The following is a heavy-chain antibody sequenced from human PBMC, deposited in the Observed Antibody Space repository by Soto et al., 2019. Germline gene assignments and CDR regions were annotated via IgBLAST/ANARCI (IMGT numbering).Heavy chain of an antibody. D-gene: IGHD5-18*01. CDR2: ISSSSSYI. V-gene: IGHV3-21*01. CDR1: GFTFSSYS. J-gene: IGHJ6*02. Sequence: PGGSLRLSCAASGFTFSSYSMNWVRQAPGKGLEWVSSISSSSSYIYYADSVKGRFTISRDNAKNSLYLQMNSLRAEDTAVYYCARDMARGYSYGFGYYYYGMDVWGQGTTVTVSS. CDR3: ARDMARGYSYGFGYYYYGMDV.